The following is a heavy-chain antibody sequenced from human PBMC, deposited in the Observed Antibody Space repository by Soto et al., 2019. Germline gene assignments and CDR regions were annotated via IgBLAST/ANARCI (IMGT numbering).Heavy chain of an antibody. D-gene: IGHD5-12*01. CDR3: AKGAEGYVVSSLDS. Sequence: EVQLLESGGGFVQPVGSLRLSCAASGFRFSDFAMTWVRQAPGRGLEWVSAITGTASSTYYADSVKGRFTISRDNSKNTLYLQINSLRAEDTAIYYCAKGAEGYVVSSLDSWGQGTLVTVSS. J-gene: IGHJ4*02. V-gene: IGHV3-23*01. CDR2: ITGTASST. CDR1: GFRFSDFA.